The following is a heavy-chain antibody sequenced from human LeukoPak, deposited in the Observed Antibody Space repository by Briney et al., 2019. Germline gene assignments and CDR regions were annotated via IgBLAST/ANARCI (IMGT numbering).Heavy chain of an antibody. Sequence: GGSLRLSCTASGFTLGGHDMHWVRQTTGGGLEWVAAVSSGHHAFYADSVQGRFAVSRVDGKNSLYLQMNSLRAGDTAVYYCVREARGYHYTYFDYWGQGSLVTVSS. D-gene: IGHD5-18*01. J-gene: IGHJ4*02. V-gene: IGHV3-13*01. CDR2: VSSGHHA. CDR3: VREARGYHYTYFDY. CDR1: GFTLGGHD.